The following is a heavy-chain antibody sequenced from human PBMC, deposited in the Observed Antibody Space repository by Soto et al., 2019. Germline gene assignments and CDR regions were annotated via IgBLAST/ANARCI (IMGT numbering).Heavy chain of an antibody. CDR2: ISAYNGNT. J-gene: IGHJ3*02. Sequence: ASVKVCCKASGYTFTSYVISWVRQAPGQGLEWMGWISAYNGNTNYAQKLQGRVTMTTDTSTSTAYMELRSLRSDDTAVYYCARVLEYSSGWDHDAFYIWGQGTMVTVSS. V-gene: IGHV1-18*01. CDR3: ARVLEYSSGWDHDAFYI. CDR1: GYTFTSYV. D-gene: IGHD6-25*01.